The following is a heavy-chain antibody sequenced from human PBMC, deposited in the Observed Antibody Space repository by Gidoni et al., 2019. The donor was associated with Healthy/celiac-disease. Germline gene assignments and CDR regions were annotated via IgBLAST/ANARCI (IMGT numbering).Heavy chain of an antibody. J-gene: IGHJ4*02. CDR3: ARGRSKRWLQGRLGLPFDY. Sequence: QVQLQQWGAGLLKPSETLSLPCAVSGGSFSGYYWSWIRQPPGKGLEWIGEINHRGSTNYNPALKSRVTISVDTSKNQFSLKLSSVTAADTAVDYCARGRSKRWLQGRLGLPFDYWGQGTLVTVAS. D-gene: IGHD5-12*01. CDR1: GGSFSGYY. CDR2: INHRGST. V-gene: IGHV4-34*01.